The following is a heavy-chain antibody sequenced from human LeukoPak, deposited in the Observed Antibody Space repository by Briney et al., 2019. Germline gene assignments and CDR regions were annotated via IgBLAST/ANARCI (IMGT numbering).Heavy chain of an antibody. J-gene: IGHJ6*02. D-gene: IGHD1-26*01. CDR1: GYTFTGYY. Sequence: GASVKVSCKASGYTFTGYYMHWVRQAPGQGLEWMGWINPNSGGTNYAQKFQGRVTMTRDTSISTAYMELSRLRSDDTAVYYCASALGGAPLAYYYYGMDVWGQGSTVTVSS. CDR2: INPNSGGT. CDR3: ASALGGAPLAYYYYGMDV. V-gene: IGHV1-2*02.